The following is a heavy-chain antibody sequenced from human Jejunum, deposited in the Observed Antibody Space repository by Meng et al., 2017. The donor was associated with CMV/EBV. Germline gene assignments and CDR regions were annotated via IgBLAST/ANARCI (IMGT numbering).Heavy chain of an antibody. CDR2: IITSGST. CDR3: AKGYGNSFEY. Sequence: VHLQESGPGLVKPSATLSLACTVSGGSFTTYYWSWIRQRAGKELEWIGRIITSGSTNYNPSLRSRVIMSVDTSKNQFFLKLRSVTAADTAVYFCAKGYGNSFEYWGQGSLVTVSS. CDR1: GGSFTTYY. J-gene: IGHJ4*02. V-gene: IGHV4-4*07. D-gene: IGHD3-16*01.